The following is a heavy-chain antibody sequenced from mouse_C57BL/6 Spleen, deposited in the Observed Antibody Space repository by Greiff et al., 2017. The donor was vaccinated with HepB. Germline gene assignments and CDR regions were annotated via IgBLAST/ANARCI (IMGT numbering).Heavy chain of an antibody. J-gene: IGHJ3*01. V-gene: IGHV1-50*01. CDR2: IDPSDSYT. CDR3: ARDYVDWFAY. Sequence: QVQLQQPGAELVKPGASVKLSCKASGYTFTSYWMQWVKQRPGQGLEWIGEIDPSDSYTNYNQKFKGKATLTVDTSSSTAYMQLSSLTSEDSAVYYWARDYVDWFAYWGQGTLVTVSA. D-gene: IGHD1-1*01. CDR1: GYTFTSYW.